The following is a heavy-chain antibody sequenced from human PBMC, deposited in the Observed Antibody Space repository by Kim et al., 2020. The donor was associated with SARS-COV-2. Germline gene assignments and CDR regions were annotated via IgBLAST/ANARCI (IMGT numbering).Heavy chain of an antibody. CDR3: AREPGRSSGWFSS. CDR2: INAGNGNT. CDR1: GYTFTTYG. V-gene: IGHV1-3*01. Sequence: ASVKASCKASGYTFTTYGIHWVRQAPGQRLEWMGWINAGNGNTKYSQKFQGRVTITRDTSASTAYMELSSLRSEDTAVYYCAREPGRSSGWFSSWGQGTMVTVSS. J-gene: IGHJ5*01. D-gene: IGHD6-19*01.